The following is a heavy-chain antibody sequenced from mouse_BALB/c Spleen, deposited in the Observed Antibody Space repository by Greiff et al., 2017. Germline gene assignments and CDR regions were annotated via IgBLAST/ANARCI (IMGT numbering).Heavy chain of an antibody. J-gene: IGHJ4*01. D-gene: IGHD2-10*02. CDR3: TGYGNYGAMDY. V-gene: IGHV1-69*02. Sequence: VQLQQPGAELVRPGASVKLSCKASGYTFTSYWINWVKQRPGQGLEWIGNIYPSDSYTNYNQKFKDKATLTVDKSSSTAYMQLSSPTSEDSAVYYCTGYGNYGAMDYWGQGTSVTVSS. CDR2: IYPSDSYT. CDR1: GYTFTSYW.